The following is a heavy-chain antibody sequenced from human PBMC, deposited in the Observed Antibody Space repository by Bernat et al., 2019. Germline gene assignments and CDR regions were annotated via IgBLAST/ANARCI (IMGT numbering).Heavy chain of an antibody. Sequence: QVQLVQSGAEVKKPGASVIISCKASGYTFSSYSLVWFRQAPGQGLEWIGRISARSHNTKYSQKLQGRVTITRDTSTSTTYIELSSLTSEDTAVYYCAREQECGDGKPLGDYWGQGALVTV. CDR1: GYTFSSYS. D-gene: IGHD3-10*01. V-gene: IGHV1-3*01. CDR3: AREQECGDGKPLGDY. J-gene: IGHJ4*02. CDR2: ISARSHNT.